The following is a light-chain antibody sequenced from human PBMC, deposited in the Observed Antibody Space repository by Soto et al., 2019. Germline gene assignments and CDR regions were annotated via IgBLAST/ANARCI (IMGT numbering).Light chain of an antibody. J-gene: IGLJ2*01. CDR3: AAWDDSLNGHVV. CDR2: DNN. CDR1: SSNIGSNS. V-gene: IGLV1-44*01. Sequence: QSVLTQPPSASGAPGQRVTISCSGGSSNIGSNSVSWYQQLPGTAPKLLIYDNNQRPSGVPARFSGSKSGTSASLAISGLQSADEGDYYCAAWDDSLNGHVVFGGGTKLTVL.